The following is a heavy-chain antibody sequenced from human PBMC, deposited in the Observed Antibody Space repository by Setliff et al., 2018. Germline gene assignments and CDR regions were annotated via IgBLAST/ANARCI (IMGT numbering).Heavy chain of an antibody. CDR1: GYTFVNYG. CDR3: ARFRVSSGGYNYYAMDV. J-gene: IGHJ6*02. V-gene: IGHV1-18*01. CDR2: IKTFSFKA. Sequence: ASVKVSCKASGYTFVNYGINWVRQAPGQGLEWVGWIKTFSFKANYAQKLQDRVTITTDTSTATVYMELRGLRSDDTATYYCARFRVSSGGYNYYAMDVWGQGTTVTGSS. D-gene: IGHD1-26*01.